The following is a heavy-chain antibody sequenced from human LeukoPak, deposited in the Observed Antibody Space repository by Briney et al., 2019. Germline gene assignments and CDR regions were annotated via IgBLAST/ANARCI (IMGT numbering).Heavy chain of an antibody. CDR2: IYHSGST. J-gene: IGHJ4*02. Sequence: PSETLSLTCTVSGGSISSGGYYWSWIRQPPGKGLEWIGYIYHSGSTYYNPSLKSRVTISVDRSKNQFSLKLSSVTAADTAVYYCTRDQGAAAPVWGQGTLVTVSS. CDR3: TRDQGAAAPV. CDR1: GGSISSGGYY. D-gene: IGHD6-13*01. V-gene: IGHV4-30-2*01.